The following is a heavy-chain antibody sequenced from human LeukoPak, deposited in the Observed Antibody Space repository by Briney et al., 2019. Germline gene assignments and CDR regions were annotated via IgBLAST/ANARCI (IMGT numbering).Heavy chain of an antibody. J-gene: IGHJ5*02. CDR1: GFSFSSYA. Sequence: RPRGSLRLSCAASGFSFSSYAMSWVRQAPGKGLEWVSAISGSGGSTYYADSVKGRFTISRDNSKNTLYLQTNSLRAEDAAVYYCAKHPSFGVVTNWFDPWGQGTLVTVSS. D-gene: IGHD3-3*01. CDR3: AKHPSFGVVTNWFDP. V-gene: IGHV3-23*01. CDR2: ISGSGGST.